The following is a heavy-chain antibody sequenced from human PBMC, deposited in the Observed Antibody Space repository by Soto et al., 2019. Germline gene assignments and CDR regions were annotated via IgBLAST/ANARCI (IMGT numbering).Heavy chain of an antibody. CDR1: GFTFSSYS. CDR2: ISSSSSTI. V-gene: IGHV3-48*02. J-gene: IGHJ6*02. CDR3: ARPLGRHYYYYGMDV. Sequence: EVQLVESGGGLVQPGGSLRLSCAASGFTFSSYSMNWVRQAPGKGLEGVSYISSSSSTIYYADSVKGRFTISRDNAKNSLYLQMNSLRDEDTAVYYCARPLGRHYYYYGMDVWGQGTTVTVSS.